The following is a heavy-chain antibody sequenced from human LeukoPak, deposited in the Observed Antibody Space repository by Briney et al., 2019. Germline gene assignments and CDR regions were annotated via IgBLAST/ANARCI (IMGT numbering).Heavy chain of an antibody. CDR2: ISSSGSTI. CDR3: ARESVAGNYYYGMDV. V-gene: IGHV3-48*03. CDR1: GFTFSSYE. D-gene: IGHD6-19*01. Sequence: GGSLRLSCAASGFTFSSYEMNWVRHAPGKGLEWVSYISSSGSTIYYADSVKGRFTISRDNAKNSLYLQMNSLRAEDTAVYYCARESVAGNYYYGMDVWGKGTTVTVSS. J-gene: IGHJ6*04.